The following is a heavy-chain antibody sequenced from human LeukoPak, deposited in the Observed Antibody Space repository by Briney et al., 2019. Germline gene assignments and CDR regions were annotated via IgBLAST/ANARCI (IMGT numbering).Heavy chain of an antibody. J-gene: IGHJ4*02. D-gene: IGHD3-10*01. CDR1: GFTFSSYA. CDR2: ISGSGGST. Sequence: GGSLRLSCAASGFTFSSYAMSWVRQAPGKGLEWVSAISGSGGSTYYADSVKGRFTISRDNSKNTLYLQMNSLRAEDTAVYYCAEAAMEYYGSGSYYRFPYWGQGTLVTVSS. CDR3: AEAAMEYYGSGSYYRFPY. V-gene: IGHV3-23*01.